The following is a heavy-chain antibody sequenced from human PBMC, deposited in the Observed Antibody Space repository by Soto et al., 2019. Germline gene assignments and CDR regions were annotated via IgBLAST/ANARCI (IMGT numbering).Heavy chain of an antibody. CDR1: GYTFTNFG. CDR2: MNPNSGNT. V-gene: IGHV1-8*01. CDR3: ARERTVAGNDY. J-gene: IGHJ4*02. Sequence: ASVKVSCKASGYTFTNFGISWVRQATGQGLEWMGWMNPNSGNTGYAQKFQGRVTMTRNTSISTAYMELSSLRSEDTAVYYCARERTVAGNDYWGQGTLGTVSS. D-gene: IGHD6-19*01.